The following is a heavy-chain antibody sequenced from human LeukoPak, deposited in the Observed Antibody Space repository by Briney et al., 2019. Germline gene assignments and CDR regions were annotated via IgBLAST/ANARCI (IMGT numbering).Heavy chain of an antibody. CDR2: ISYDGSNK. V-gene: IGHV3-30*18. Sequence: GGSLRLSCAASGFTFSSYGMHWGRQAPGQGLEWVAVISYDGSNKYYADSVKGRFTISRDNYKNTLYLQMNSLRAEDTAVYYCAKDGWAGSGSYLDYWGQGTLVTVSS. CDR3: AKDGWAGSGSYLDY. CDR1: GFTFSSYG. D-gene: IGHD3-10*01. J-gene: IGHJ4*02.